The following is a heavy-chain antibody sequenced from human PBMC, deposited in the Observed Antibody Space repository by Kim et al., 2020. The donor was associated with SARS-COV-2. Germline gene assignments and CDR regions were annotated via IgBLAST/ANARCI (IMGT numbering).Heavy chain of an antibody. CDR2: ISYDGSNK. J-gene: IGHJ4*02. Sequence: GGSLRLSCAASGFTFSSYAMHWVRQAPGKGLEWVAVISYDGSNKYYADSVKGRFTISRDNSKNTLYLQMNSLRAEDTAVYYCPIYNWNDVYSDYWGQGTLVTVSS. D-gene: IGHD1-1*01. V-gene: IGHV3-30-3*01. CDR3: PIYNWNDVYSDY. CDR1: GFTFSSYA.